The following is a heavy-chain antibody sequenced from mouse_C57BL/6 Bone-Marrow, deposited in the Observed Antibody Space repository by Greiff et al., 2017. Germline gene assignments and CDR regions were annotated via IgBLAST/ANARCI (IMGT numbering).Heavy chain of an antibody. D-gene: IGHD2-3*01. CDR2: IWTGGGT. CDR3: ARYDGYPLAY. V-gene: IGHV2-9-1*01. CDR1: GFSLTSYA. Sequence: VMLVESGPGLVAPSPSLSITCTVSGFSLTSYAISWVRQPPGQGLEWLGVIWTGGGTTYNSALISSLSISTDNSKSQVFLKMNSLQTDDTARYYCARYDGYPLAYWGQGTLVTVSA. J-gene: IGHJ3*01.